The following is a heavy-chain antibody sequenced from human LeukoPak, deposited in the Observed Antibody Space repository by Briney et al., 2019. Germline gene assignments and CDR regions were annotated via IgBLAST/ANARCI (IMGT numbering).Heavy chain of an antibody. CDR1: GFTFSSYW. D-gene: IGHD1/OR15-1a*01. Sequence: GGSLRLSCPAYGFTFSSYWMHWVRQDPRKGLVWVSRINIDGTSTAYADSVKGRFIVSRDNAKNTLYLQMDSLRAEDTAVYFCVRDRGWNSSDYWGQGTLVTVSS. V-gene: IGHV3-74*01. CDR2: INIDGTST. CDR3: VRDRGWNSSDY. J-gene: IGHJ4*02.